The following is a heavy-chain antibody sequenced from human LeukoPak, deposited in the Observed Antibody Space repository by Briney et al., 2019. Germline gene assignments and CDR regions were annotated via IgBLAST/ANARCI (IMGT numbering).Heavy chain of an antibody. Sequence: GASVKVSCKASGYTFTSYYMHWVRQAPGQGLEWMGIINPSGGSTSYAQKFQGRVTMTRDMSTSTVYMELSSLRSEDTAVYYCARETPHCSGGSCYSHYYGMDVWGQGTTVTVSS. J-gene: IGHJ6*02. CDR3: ARETPHCSGGSCYSHYYGMDV. CDR2: INPSGGST. D-gene: IGHD2-15*01. CDR1: GYTFTSYY. V-gene: IGHV1-46*01.